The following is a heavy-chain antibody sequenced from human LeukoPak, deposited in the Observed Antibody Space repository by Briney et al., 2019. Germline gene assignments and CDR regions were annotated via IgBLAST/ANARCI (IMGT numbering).Heavy chain of an antibody. D-gene: IGHD3-16*02. J-gene: IGHJ4*02. Sequence: PGGSLRLSCAASGFTFSSFSMIWVRQAPGKGLEWVSSTSSSSAYTFYAESGKGRFTISRDNSKNTLYLQMNSLRAEDTAVYYCARVTAERVGELSFGHWGQGTLVTVSS. V-gene: IGHV3-21*01. CDR2: TSSSSAYT. CDR1: GFTFSSFS. CDR3: ARVTAERVGELSFGH.